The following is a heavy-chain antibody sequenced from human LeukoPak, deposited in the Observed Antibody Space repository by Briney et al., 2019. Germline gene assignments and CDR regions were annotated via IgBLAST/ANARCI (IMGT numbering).Heavy chain of an antibody. CDR3: AKVGIVAAGNGWFDP. CDR1: GDSIRRTSYY. J-gene: IGHJ5*02. CDR2: IYYSGST. D-gene: IGHD6-13*01. Sequence: SETLSVTRTVSGDSIRRTSYYWGWIRQPPGKGLEWIGSIYYSGSTYYNPSLKSRFTISVDTSKNQLSPKLNSVTAADTAVYYCAKVGIVAAGNGWFDPWGQGTLVTVSS. V-gene: IGHV4-39*01.